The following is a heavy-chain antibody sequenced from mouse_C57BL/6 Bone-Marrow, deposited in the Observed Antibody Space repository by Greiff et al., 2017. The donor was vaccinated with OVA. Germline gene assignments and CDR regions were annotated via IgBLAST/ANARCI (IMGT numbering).Heavy chain of an antibody. CDR3: ARDGIGDYYAMDY. D-gene: IGHD2-3*01. Sequence: VQLQQPGAELVKPGASVKLSCKASGYTFTSYWMHWVKQRPGQGLEWIGMIHPNSGSTNYNEKFKSKATLTVDKSSSTAYMQLSSLTSEDSAVYYCARDGIGDYYAMDYWGQGTSVTVSS. CDR1: GYTFTSYW. CDR2: IHPNSGST. J-gene: IGHJ4*01. V-gene: IGHV1-64*01.